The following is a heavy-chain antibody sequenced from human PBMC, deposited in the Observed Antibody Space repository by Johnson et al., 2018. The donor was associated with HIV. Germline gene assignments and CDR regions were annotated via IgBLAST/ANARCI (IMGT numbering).Heavy chain of an antibody. J-gene: IGHJ3*02. Sequence: MQLVESGGGLVQPGGSLRLSCAASGFTFTTSAMSWVRQAPGKGLEWVSAISDSGDNTYYADSVRGRFTISRDNSKNTLYLQMNSLRAEDSAVYYCASGIAVAGTLLDAFDIWGQGTMVTVSS. V-gene: IGHV3-23*04. D-gene: IGHD6-19*01. CDR3: ASGIAVAGTLLDAFDI. CDR2: ISDSGDNT. CDR1: GFTFTTSA.